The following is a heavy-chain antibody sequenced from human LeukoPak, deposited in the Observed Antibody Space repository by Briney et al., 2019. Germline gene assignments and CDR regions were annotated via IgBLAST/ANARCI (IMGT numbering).Heavy chain of an antibody. CDR2: INHSGST. J-gene: IGHJ4*02. D-gene: IGHD2-2*01. CDR1: GGSFSGYY. CDR3: GGILSSTSSVDY. V-gene: IGHV4-34*01. Sequence: SETLSLTCAVYGGSFSGYYWSWIRQPPGKGLEWIGEINHSGSTNYNPSLKSRVTISVDTSKNQFSLKLSSVTAADTAVYYCGGILSSTSSVDYWGQGTLVTVSS.